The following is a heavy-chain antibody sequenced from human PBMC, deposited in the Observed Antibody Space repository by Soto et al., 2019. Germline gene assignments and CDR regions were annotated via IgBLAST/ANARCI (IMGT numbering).Heavy chain of an antibody. J-gene: IGHJ3*02. CDR2: IIPIFGTA. D-gene: IGHD3-22*01. V-gene: IGHV1-69*13. CDR3: ARAEVKGYYYDSSGYSPDAFDI. CDR1: GGTFSSYA. Sequence: ASVKVSCKASGGTFSSYAISWVRQAPGQGLEWMGGIIPIFGTANYAQKFQGRVTITADESTSTAYMELSSLRSEDTAVYYCARAEVKGYYYDSSGYSPDAFDIWGQGTMVTVSS.